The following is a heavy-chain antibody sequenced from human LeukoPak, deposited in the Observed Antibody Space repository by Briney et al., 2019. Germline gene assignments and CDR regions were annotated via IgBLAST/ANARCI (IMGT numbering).Heavy chain of an antibody. J-gene: IGHJ4*02. Sequence: SETLSLTCTVSGGSINSGVFYWSWLRQHPGTGLEWIGYIYYSGSTFYNPSLKSRVAISLDKSKNQFSLNRSSVTAADTAVYYCARGGSFLGNYVYWGQGTLVTVSS. D-gene: IGHD3-16*01. V-gene: IGHV4-31*03. CDR2: IYYSGST. CDR1: GGSINSGVFY. CDR3: ARGGSFLGNYVY.